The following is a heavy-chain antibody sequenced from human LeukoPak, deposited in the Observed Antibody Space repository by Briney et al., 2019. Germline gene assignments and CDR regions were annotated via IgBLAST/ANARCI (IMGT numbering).Heavy chain of an antibody. CDR3: ARKENVYYYFDY. Sequence: SETLSLTCAVSGYSITSSSWWGWIRQPPGKGLEWIGYIYHSGTTYYNPSLQSRVTMSVDTPKNQFSLKLSSVTAVDTAVYYCARKENVYYYFDYWGQGTLVTDSS. V-gene: IGHV4-28*01. CDR2: IYHSGTT. CDR1: GYSITSSSW. J-gene: IGHJ4*02. D-gene: IGHD3-10*01.